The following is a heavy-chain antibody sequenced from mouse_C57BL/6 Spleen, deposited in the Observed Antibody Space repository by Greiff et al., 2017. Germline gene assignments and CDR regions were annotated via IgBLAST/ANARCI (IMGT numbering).Heavy chain of an antibody. V-gene: IGHV1-26*01. J-gene: IGHJ1*03. CDR3: ARSYGSSTGYFDV. Sequence: VQLQQSGPELVKPGASVKISCKASGYTFTDYYMNWVKQSHGKSLEWIGDINPNNGGTSLNQKFKGKATLTVDKSSSTAYMELRSLTSEDSAVYYCARSYGSSTGYFDVWGTGTTVTVSS. D-gene: IGHD1-1*01. CDR2: INPNNGGT. CDR1: GYTFTDYY.